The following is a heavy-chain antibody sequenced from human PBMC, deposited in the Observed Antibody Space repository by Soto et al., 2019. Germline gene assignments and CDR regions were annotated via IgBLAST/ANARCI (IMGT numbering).Heavy chain of an antibody. J-gene: IGHJ4*02. CDR1: GFTFSSYD. Sequence: GGSLRLSCAASGFTFSSYDMHWVRQATGKGLEWVSAIGTAGDTYYPGSVKGRFTISRENAKNSLYLQMNSLRAGDTAVYYCARGGDFWSGYYAFDYWGQGTQVTVSS. D-gene: IGHD3-3*01. V-gene: IGHV3-13*01. CDR2: IGTAGDT. CDR3: ARGGDFWSGYYAFDY.